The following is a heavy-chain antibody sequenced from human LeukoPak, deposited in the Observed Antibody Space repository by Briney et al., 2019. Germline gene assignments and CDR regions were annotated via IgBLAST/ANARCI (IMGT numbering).Heavy chain of an antibody. Sequence: SETLSLTCAVYGGSFSGYYWSWIRQPPGKGLEWIGEINHSGSTNYNPSLKSRVTISVDTSKNQFSLKLSSVTAADTAVYYCARETIYYMDVWGKGTTVTVPS. CDR3: ARETIYYMDV. V-gene: IGHV4-34*01. CDR2: INHSGST. J-gene: IGHJ6*03. D-gene: IGHD1-7*01. CDR1: GGSFSGYY.